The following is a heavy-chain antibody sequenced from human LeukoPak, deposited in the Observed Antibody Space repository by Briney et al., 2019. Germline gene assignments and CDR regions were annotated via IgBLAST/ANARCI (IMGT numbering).Heavy chain of an antibody. CDR2: ISGSGGST. V-gene: IGHV3-23*01. Sequence: PGGSLRLSCAASGFTFSSYAMSWVRQAPGKGLEWVSAISGSGGSTYYADSVKGRFTISRDNSKNTLYLQMNSLGAEDTAVYYCAKNYYDSSGYNDAFDIWGQGTMVTVSS. CDR3: AKNYYDSSGYNDAFDI. J-gene: IGHJ3*02. CDR1: GFTFSSYA. D-gene: IGHD3-22*01.